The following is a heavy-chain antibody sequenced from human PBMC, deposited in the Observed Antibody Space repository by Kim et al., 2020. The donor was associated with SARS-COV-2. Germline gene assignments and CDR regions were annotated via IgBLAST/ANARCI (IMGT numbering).Heavy chain of an antibody. Sequence: GGSLRLSCAASGFTFSSYEMNWVRQAPGKGLEWVSYISSSGSTIYYADSVKGRFTISRDNAKNSLYLQMNSLRAEDTAVYYCARAEQWLVSYWGQGTLVTVSS. CDR1: GFTFSSYE. CDR3: ARAEQWLVSY. CDR2: ISSSGSTI. V-gene: IGHV3-48*03. D-gene: IGHD6-19*01. J-gene: IGHJ4*02.